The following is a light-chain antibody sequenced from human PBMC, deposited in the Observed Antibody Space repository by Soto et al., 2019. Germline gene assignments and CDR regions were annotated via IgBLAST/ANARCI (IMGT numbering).Light chain of an antibody. J-gene: IGLJ1*01. V-gene: IGLV2-11*01. CDR1: SSDVGGYNY. CDR2: DVS. CDR3: GSYAVSYYV. Sequence: QSALTQPRSVSGSPGQSVTISCTGTSSDVGGYNYVSWYQQHPGKAPKLMIYDVSKRPSGVPDRFSGSKSGNTASLTISGLQAEDEADYYCGSYAVSYYVFGTGTKLTVL.